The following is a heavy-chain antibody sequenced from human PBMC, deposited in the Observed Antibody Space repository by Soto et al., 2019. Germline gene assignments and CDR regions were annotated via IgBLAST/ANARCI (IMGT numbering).Heavy chain of an antibody. CDR1: GYSFTTYG. D-gene: IGHD3-10*01. CDR2: ISDYNGNT. CDR3: AREGYYSGSESYSPPRYYGMDV. V-gene: IGHV1-18*01. J-gene: IGHJ6*02. Sequence: QVQLVQSGAEVKKPGASVKVSCKASGYSFTTYGISWVRQAPGQGLEWMGWISDYNGNTNYEKKFQGRVTRTTDTSTRTAYMELKSLRSDDTAVYYCAREGYYSGSESYSPPRYYGMDVWGQGTTVTVS.